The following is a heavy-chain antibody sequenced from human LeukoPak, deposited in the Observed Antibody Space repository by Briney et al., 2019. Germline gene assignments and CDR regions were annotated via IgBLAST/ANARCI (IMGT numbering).Heavy chain of an antibody. Sequence: PSQTLSLTCTVSGGPISSGGYYWSWIRQHPGKGLEWIGYIYYSGSTNYNPSLKSRVTISVDTSKNQFSLKLSSVTAADTAVYYCARSGLGASDYWGQGTLVTVSS. J-gene: IGHJ4*02. CDR3: ARSGLGASDY. D-gene: IGHD1-26*01. CDR1: GGPISSGGYY. CDR2: IYYSGST. V-gene: IGHV4-61*08.